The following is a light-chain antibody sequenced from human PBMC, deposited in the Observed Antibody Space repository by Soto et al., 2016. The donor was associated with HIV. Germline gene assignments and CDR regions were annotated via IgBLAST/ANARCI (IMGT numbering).Light chain of an antibody. Sequence: DVVMTQSPLSLPVTLGQPASISCRSSQSLVDSDGNTFLIWFQQRPGQSPRRLFYKVSNRDSGVPDRFSGSGSGTDFTLKISRVEAEDVGVYYCMQGTRWPWTFGRRDQRWK. J-gene: IGKJ1*01. V-gene: IGKV2-30*01. CDR1: QSLVDSDGNTF. CDR3: MQGTRWPWT. CDR2: KVS.